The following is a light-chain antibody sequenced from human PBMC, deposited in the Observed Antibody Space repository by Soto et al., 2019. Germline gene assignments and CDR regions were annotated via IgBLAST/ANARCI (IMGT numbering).Light chain of an antibody. Sequence: EKVMTQSPATLSVSPGERVTLSCRASLSVSSNLAWYQQKPGQAPRLLIYGASTRSTGIPARFSGSGSGTEFTLTISTLQSEDFAVYYGQQYNNWPLTFGQGTRLESK. CDR1: LSVSSN. CDR2: GAS. J-gene: IGKJ5*01. CDR3: QQYNNWPLT. V-gene: IGKV3-15*01.